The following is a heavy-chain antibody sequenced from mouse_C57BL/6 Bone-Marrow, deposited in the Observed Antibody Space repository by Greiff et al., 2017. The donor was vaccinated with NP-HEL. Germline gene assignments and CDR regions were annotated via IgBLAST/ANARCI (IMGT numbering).Heavy chain of an antibody. CDR1: GYTFTSYG. D-gene: IGHD4-1*01. V-gene: IGHV1-81*01. Sequence: QVQLKESGAELARPGASVKLSCKASGYTFTSYGISWVKQRTGQGLEWIGEIYPRSGNTYYNEKFKGKATLTADKSSSTAYMELRSLTSEDSAVYFCARSPNWYYFDYWGQGTTLTVSS. CDR3: ARSPNWYYFDY. J-gene: IGHJ2*01. CDR2: IYPRSGNT.